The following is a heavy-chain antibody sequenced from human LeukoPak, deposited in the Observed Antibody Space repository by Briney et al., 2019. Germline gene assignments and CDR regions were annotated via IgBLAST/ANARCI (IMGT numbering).Heavy chain of an antibody. CDR1: GYTFTSYD. Sequence: ASVKVSCKASGYTFTSYDINWVRQATGQGLEWMGWMNPNSGGTNYAQKFQGRVTMTRDTSISTAYMELSRLRSDDTAVYYCAREPITMVRGVIGDWGQGTLVTVSS. CDR2: MNPNSGGT. J-gene: IGHJ4*02. V-gene: IGHV1-2*02. CDR3: AREPITMVRGVIGD. D-gene: IGHD3-10*01.